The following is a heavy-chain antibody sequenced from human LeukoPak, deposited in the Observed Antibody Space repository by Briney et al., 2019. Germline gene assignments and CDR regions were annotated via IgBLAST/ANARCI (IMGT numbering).Heavy chain of an antibody. CDR2: LSSNGVSI. CDR1: GFSFSSYA. CDR3: VKVRGTGWYGDY. V-gene: IGHV3-64D*06. Sequence: GGSLRLSCSASGFSFSSYAMHXXXQAPGXXXXXVSGLSSNGVSIFYXXSVKGXFTIXRDNPKNTLYLQMSSLRPEDTAVYYCVKVRGTGWYGDYWGQGTLVTVSS. J-gene: IGHJ4*02. D-gene: IGHD6-19*01.